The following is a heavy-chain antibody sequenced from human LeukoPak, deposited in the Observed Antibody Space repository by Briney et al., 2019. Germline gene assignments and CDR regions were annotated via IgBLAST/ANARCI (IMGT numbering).Heavy chain of an antibody. CDR2: ISYEGSSK. D-gene: IGHD3-10*01. CDR3: ASPKRGDAILPDH. J-gene: IGHJ5*02. Sequence: GGSLRLSCAASGFTFSSYAMTWVRQAPGKGLEWVAVISYEGSSKYYADSVKGRFTISRDNSKNTLHLQMDSLRDEDTAVYYCASPKRGDAILPDHWGQGTLVTVSS. CDR1: GFTFSSYA. V-gene: IGHV3-30*04.